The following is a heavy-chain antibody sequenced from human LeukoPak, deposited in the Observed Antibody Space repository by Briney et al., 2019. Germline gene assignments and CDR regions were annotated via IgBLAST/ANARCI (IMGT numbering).Heavy chain of an antibody. CDR3: ARQRGLVYYFDY. CDR2: IYYSGST. D-gene: IGHD3-10*01. J-gene: IGHJ4*02. V-gene: IGHV4-39*01. CDR1: GGSISSSSYY. Sequence: WETLSLTCTVSGGSISSSSYYWGWIRQPPGKGLEWIGSIYYSGSTYYNPSLKSRVTISVDTSKNQFSLKLSSVTAADTAVYYCARQRGLVYYFDYWGQGTLVTVSS.